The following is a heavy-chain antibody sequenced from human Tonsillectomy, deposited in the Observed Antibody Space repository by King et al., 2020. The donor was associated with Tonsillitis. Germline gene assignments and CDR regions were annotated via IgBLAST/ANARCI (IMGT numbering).Heavy chain of an antibody. CDR2: VYYSGST. V-gene: IGHV4-30-4*07. Sequence: QLQESGPGLVKPSQTLSLTCAVSGGSISSGGYSWNWIRQPLGKGLEWIGYVYYSGSTYYNPSLKSRVTISVDTSKNQFSLKLSSGTAADTAVYYCARVIGPYFNYKYYGMDVWGQGTTVTVSS. D-gene: IGHD3-10*01. CDR3: ARVIGPYFNYKYYGMDV. CDR1: GGSISSGGYS. J-gene: IGHJ6*02.